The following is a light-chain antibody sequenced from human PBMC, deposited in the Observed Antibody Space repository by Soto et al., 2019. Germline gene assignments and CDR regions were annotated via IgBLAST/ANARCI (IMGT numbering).Light chain of an antibody. J-gene: IGKJ4*01. CDR3: QQRNNWPLT. Sequence: EILVTQSPAPLSLSPGDRATLFCRANQSVSSYLAWYQQKPGKAPKLLIYDASNLPTGIPARFSGSGSGTDFTLTISSLQPEDFAAYYCQQRNNWPLTFGGGTKVDIK. V-gene: IGKV3-11*01. CDR2: DAS. CDR1: QSVSSY.